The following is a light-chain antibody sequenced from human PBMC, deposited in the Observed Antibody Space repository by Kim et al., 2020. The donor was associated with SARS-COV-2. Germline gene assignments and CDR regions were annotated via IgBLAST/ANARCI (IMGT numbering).Light chain of an antibody. Sequence: VAQGKTARITCGGDSIGSKSVHWYQQKPGQAPVVVIYYDTGRPSGVPERFSGSNSGDTATLTISRVEAGDEADYYCQVWDRSTNRVFGGGTQLTVL. CDR2: YDT. CDR3: QVWDRSTNRV. CDR1: SIGSKS. V-gene: IGLV3-21*04. J-gene: IGLJ3*02.